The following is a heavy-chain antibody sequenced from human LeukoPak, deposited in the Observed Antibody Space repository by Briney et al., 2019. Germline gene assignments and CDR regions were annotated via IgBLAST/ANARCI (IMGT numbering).Heavy chain of an antibody. V-gene: IGHV1-2*02. D-gene: IGHD6-6*01. CDR1: GYTLTSYA. CDR3: ARVEFIIESSGSSSARITRGFDY. Sequence: EASVKASCKASGYTLTSYAMNWVRQAPGQGLEWMGCINPNSGGTKYAQKFQGRVTMTRDTSISTAYMELRRLRSDDTAVYYCARVEFIIESSGSSSARITRGFDYWGQGTLVTVSS. J-gene: IGHJ4*02. CDR2: INPNSGGT.